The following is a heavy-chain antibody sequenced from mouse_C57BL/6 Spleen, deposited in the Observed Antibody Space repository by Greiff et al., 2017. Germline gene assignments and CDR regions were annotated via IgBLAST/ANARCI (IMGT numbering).Heavy chain of an antibody. CDR2: IYPGDGDT. CDR3: ARCGRILYYAVDY. J-gene: IGHJ4*01. V-gene: IGHV1-82*01. CDR1: GYAFSSSW. Sequence: QVQLQQSGPELVKPGASVKISCKASGYAFSSSWMNWVKQRPGKGLEWIGRIYPGDGDTNYNGKFKGKATLTADKSSSTAYMQLSSLTSEDSAVYFCARCGRILYYAVDYWGQGTSVTVSS. D-gene: IGHD1-1*01.